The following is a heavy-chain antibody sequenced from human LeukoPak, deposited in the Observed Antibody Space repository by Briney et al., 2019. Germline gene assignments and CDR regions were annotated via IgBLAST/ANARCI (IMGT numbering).Heavy chain of an antibody. J-gene: IGHJ4*02. V-gene: IGHV3-74*01. Sequence: GGSLRLSCTASGFTFSSYWMHWVRQAPGKGLVCVSRINSDGSSTTYADSVKGRFTISRDNAKNTLYMQMNSLRAEDTAVYYCAKDQGGHTFGIIDYWGQGTLVTVSS. CDR1: GFTFSSYW. CDR3: AKDQGGHTFGIIDY. CDR2: INSDGSST. D-gene: IGHD3-3*01.